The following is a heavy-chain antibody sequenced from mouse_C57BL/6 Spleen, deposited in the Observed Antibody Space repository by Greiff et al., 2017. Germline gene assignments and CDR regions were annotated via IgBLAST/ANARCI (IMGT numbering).Heavy chain of an antibody. CDR1: GFTFSSYA. D-gene: IGHD1-1*01. CDR2: ISSGGDYI. V-gene: IGHV5-9-1*02. J-gene: IGHJ4*01. CDR3: TREYYYGSSYDAMDY. Sequence: EVKVVESGEGLVKPGGSLKLSCAASGFTFSSYAMSWVRQTPEKRLEWVAYISSGGDYIYYADTVKGRFTISRANARNTLYLQMSMLKSEDTAMYYCTREYYYGSSYDAMDYWGQGTSVTVSS.